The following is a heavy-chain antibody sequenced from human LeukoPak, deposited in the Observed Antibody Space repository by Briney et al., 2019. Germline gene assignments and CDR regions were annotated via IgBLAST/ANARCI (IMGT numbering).Heavy chain of an antibody. J-gene: IGHJ3*02. CDR1: GFTVSSNY. D-gene: IGHD5-12*01. CDR2: IYSGGST. V-gene: IGHV3-53*01. Sequence: GGSLRLSCAASGFTVSSNYMSWVRQAPGKGLEWVSVIYSGGSTYYADSVKGRFTISRDNSKNTLYLQMNGLRAEDTAVYYSARDTGYSGWADAFDIWGQGTMVTVSS. CDR3: ARDTGYSGWADAFDI.